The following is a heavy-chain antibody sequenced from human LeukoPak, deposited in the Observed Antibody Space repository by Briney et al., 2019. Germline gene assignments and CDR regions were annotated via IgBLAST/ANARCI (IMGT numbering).Heavy chain of an antibody. Sequence: ASVKVSCKASGYTFTGYYIHWVRQATGQGREWMEWINPDSGGTKYAQKFHDRVTMTRDTSVTTTYMELSRLRPDDTAVYYCARGDYDFWSSYQSYNWFDPWGQGTLVTVSS. J-gene: IGHJ5*02. CDR1: GYTFTGYY. CDR3: ARGDYDFWSSYQSYNWFDP. V-gene: IGHV1-2*02. D-gene: IGHD3-3*01. CDR2: INPDSGGT.